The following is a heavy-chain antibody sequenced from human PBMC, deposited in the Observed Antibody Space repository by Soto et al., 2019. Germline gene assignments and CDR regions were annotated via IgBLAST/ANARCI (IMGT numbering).Heavy chain of an antibody. CDR3: AGSKFREFGFDD. D-gene: IGHD3-10*01. CDR1: GVARRSYF. J-gene: IGHJ5*02. Sequence: ETLSLTCSVSGVARRSYFWSLIRQPPGKGLEWIGSNYYTADTEYNPSLESRATISADPSKKQFSLRLGPVTAADTALYYCAGSKFREFGFDDWGQGALVTVSS. CDR2: NYYTADT. V-gene: IGHV4-59*01.